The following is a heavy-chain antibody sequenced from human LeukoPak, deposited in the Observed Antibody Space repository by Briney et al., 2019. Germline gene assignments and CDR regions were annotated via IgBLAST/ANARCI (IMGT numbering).Heavy chain of an antibody. CDR2: IYYSGST. D-gene: IGHD1-7*01. CDR3: ARVVWNYWFDP. V-gene: IGHV4-59*01. CDR1: GGSISSYY. Sequence: SETLSLTCTVSGGSISSYYWSWIRQPPGKGLEWIGYIYYSGSTNYNPSLKSRVTISVDTSKNQFSLKLTSVTAADTAVYYCARVVWNYWFDPWGQGTLVTVSS. J-gene: IGHJ5*02.